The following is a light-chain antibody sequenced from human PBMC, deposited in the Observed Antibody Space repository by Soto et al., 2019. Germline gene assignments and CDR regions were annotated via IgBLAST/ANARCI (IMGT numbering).Light chain of an antibody. CDR2: SAS. CDR3: QQSYSTPQT. Sequence: DILMPQSPSSLSASVGDRVTITCRASQSISSYLNWYQQKPGKAPKLLIYSASSLQSGVPSRFSGSGSGTDFTLTISSLHPEDFATYYCQQSYSTPQTFGQGTKLEIK. J-gene: IGKJ2*01. V-gene: IGKV1-39*01. CDR1: QSISSY.